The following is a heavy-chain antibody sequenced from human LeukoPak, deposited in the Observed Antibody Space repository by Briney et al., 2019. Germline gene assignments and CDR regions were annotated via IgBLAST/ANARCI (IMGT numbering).Heavy chain of an antibody. J-gene: IGHJ6*02. CDR1: GGSISSYY. CDR3: ARVSLAARPYCYGMDV. D-gene: IGHD6-6*01. V-gene: IGHV4-4*07. Sequence: SETLSLTCTVSGGSISSYYWSWIRQPAGKGLEWIGRIYTSGSTNYNPSLKSRVTMSVDTSKNQFSLKLSSVTAADTAVYYCARVSLAARPYCYGMDVWGQGTTVTVSS. CDR2: IYTSGST.